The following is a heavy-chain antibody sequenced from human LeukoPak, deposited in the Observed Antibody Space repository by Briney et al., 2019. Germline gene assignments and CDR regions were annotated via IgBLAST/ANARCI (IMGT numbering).Heavy chain of an antibody. CDR3: SRWIQLWLRSGFDL. Sequence: SETLSLTCAVYGGSFSGYYWSCIRQPPGKGLEWIGEINHSGSTNYNPSLKSRVTISVGTSKNQFSLKLSSVTAADTAVYYCSRWIQLWLRSGFDLWGRGTLVTVSS. CDR2: INHSGST. J-gene: IGHJ2*01. V-gene: IGHV4-34*01. CDR1: GGSFSGYY. D-gene: IGHD5-18*01.